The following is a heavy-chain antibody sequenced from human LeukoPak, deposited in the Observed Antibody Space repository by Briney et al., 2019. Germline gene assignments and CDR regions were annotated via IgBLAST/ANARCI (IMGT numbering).Heavy chain of an antibody. Sequence: ASVKVSCKVSGSALGKISIDWVRQAPGKGLEWMGTVGHEDGTTIHAQKFQGRFNMTVDTATDTAYMEMSSLMSEGTAIYYCATGAIVFDFWGQGTLVTVSS. D-gene: IGHD3-22*01. CDR1: GSALGKIS. CDR2: VGHEDGTT. J-gene: IGHJ4*02. CDR3: ATGAIVFDF. V-gene: IGHV1-24*01.